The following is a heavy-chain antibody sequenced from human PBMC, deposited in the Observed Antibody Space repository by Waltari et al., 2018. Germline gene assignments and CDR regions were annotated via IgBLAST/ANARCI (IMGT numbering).Heavy chain of an antibody. CDR1: GYTFTSYA. CDR2: INAGKGNT. J-gene: IGHJ4*02. V-gene: IGHV1-3*01. Sequence: QVQLVQSGAEVKKPGASVKVSCKASGYTFTSYAMHWVRQAPGQRLEWMGWINAGKGNTKYSRKFQGRVTITRDTSASTAYMELSSLRSEDTAVYYCARDGPEATTDYWGQGTLVTVSS. CDR3: ARDGPEATTDY. D-gene: IGHD5-12*01.